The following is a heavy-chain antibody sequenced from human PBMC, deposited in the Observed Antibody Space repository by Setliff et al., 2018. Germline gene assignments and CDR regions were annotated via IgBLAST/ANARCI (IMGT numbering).Heavy chain of an antibody. Sequence: ASVKVSCKASGYTFSDYGISWVRLAPGHGLEWMGWISPNSGGTNYAQKFQGRVTMAWDTSISTAYMDLSRLTSDDTATYYCAGVDVLTASPFWGQGTLVTVSS. CDR1: GYTFSDYG. CDR3: AGVDVLTASPF. V-gene: IGHV1-2*02. J-gene: IGHJ4*02. CDR2: ISPNSGGT. D-gene: IGHD3-9*01.